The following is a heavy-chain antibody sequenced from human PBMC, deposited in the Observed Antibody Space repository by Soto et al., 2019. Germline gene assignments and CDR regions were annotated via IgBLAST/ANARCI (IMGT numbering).Heavy chain of an antibody. V-gene: IGHV3-33*01. CDR1: GFTFSSYG. J-gene: IGHJ3*02. D-gene: IGHD5-18*01. Sequence: QVQLVESGGGVVQPGRSLRLSCAASGFTFSSYGMHWVRQAPGKGLEWVVDIWYYGSNKYYADSVKGRFTISRDNSENTLYLQMNSLSAEDTAVYYCARGYSYGRDAFDIWGQGTMVTVSS. CDR2: IWYYGSNK. CDR3: ARGYSYGRDAFDI.